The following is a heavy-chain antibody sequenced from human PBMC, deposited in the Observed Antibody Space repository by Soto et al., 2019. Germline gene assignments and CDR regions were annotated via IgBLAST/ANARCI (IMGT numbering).Heavy chain of an antibody. V-gene: IGHV3-21*01. J-gene: IGHJ3*02. CDR1: GFTFSSYS. D-gene: IGHD3-10*01. Sequence: GGSLRLSCAASGFTFSSYSMNWVRQAPGKGLEWVSSISSSSSYIYYADSVKGRFTISRDNAKNSLYLQMNSLRAEDTAVYYCARHMVRGVDDAFDNWGQGTMVTVSS. CDR3: ARHMVRGVDDAFDN. CDR2: ISSSSSYI.